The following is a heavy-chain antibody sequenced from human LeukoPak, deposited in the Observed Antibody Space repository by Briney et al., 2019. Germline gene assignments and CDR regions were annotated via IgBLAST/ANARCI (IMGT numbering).Heavy chain of an antibody. D-gene: IGHD6-6*01. CDR2: INPNSGGT. J-gene: IGHJ6*03. CDR3: ARGLNPPKQLPYYYYYMDV. V-gene: IGHV1-2*04. CDR1: GYTFTGYY. Sequence: ASVKVSCKASGYTFTGYYMHWVRQAPGQGLEWMGWINPNSGGTNYAQKFQGWVTMTRDTSISTAYMELSRLRSDDTAVYYCARGLNPPKQLPYYYYYMDVWGKGTTVTVSS.